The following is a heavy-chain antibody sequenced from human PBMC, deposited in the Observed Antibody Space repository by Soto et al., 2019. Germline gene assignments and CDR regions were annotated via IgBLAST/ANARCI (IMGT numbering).Heavy chain of an antibody. CDR1: GFTFSDYY. V-gene: IGHV3-11*05. CDR3: ARDSVQYGDHELKYCDS. D-gene: IGHD4-17*01. CDR2: MSSSSSFT. J-gene: IGHJ4*02. Sequence: QVQLVESGGGLVKPGGSLRLSCAASGFTFSDYYMSWIRQAPGKGLEWVSYMSSSSSFTNYADSVKGRFTISRDNAKNSLYLQMNSLRAEDTAVYYCARDSVQYGDHELKYCDSWGQGTLVTVSS.